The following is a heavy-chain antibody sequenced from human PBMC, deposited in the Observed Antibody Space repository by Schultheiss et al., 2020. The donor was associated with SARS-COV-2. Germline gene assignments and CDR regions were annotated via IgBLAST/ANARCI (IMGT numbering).Heavy chain of an antibody. CDR1: GGSISSYY. J-gene: IGHJ4*02. V-gene: IGHV4-59*01. D-gene: IGHD3-3*01. CDR3: ARSSYYDFWSGYY. Sequence: SETLSLTCTVSGGSISSYYWSWIRQPPGKGLEWIGEINHSGSTNYNPSLKSRVTISVDTSKNQFSLKLSSVTAADTAVYYCARSSYYDFWSGYYWGQGTLVTVSS. CDR2: INHSGST.